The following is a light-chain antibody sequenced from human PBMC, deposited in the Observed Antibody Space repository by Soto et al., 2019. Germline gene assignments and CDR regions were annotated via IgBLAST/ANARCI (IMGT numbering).Light chain of an antibody. CDR3: TSYAGSNIPVL. Sequence: QSALTQPPSASGSPGQSVTISCTGTSSDVGGYNFVSWYQQHPGKAPKLMLYDVTERPSGVPDRFSGSKSGNTASLTVSGLQGEDEADYYCTSYAGSNIPVLFGGGTKLTVL. V-gene: IGLV2-8*01. J-gene: IGLJ2*01. CDR2: DVT. CDR1: SSDVGGYNF.